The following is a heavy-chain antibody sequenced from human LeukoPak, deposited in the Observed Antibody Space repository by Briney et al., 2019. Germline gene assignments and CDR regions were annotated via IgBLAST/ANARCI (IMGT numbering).Heavy chain of an antibody. CDR3: ARRGYSYGYGMTL. Sequence: GASVKVSCKASGYTFTGDYMHWVRQAPGQGLEWMGRINPNSGGTNYAQKFQGRVTMTRDTSISTAYMELSRLRSDDTAVYYCARRGYSYGYGMTLWGQGTLVTVSS. J-gene: IGHJ4*02. CDR1: GYTFTGDY. V-gene: IGHV1-2*06. CDR2: INPNSGGT. D-gene: IGHD5-18*01.